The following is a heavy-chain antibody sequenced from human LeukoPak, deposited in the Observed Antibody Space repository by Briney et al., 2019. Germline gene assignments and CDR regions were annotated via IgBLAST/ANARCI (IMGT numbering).Heavy chain of an antibody. CDR2: IYYSGTT. CDR1: GGSISSSNYY. Sequence: PSEALSLTCTVSGGSISSSNYYWGWIRQPPRKGLEWIGYIYYSGTTYYNPSLKSRVTMSVDTSKNQFSLKLSSVTAADTAVYYCASRDTTSYWYFDLWGRGTLVTVSS. V-gene: IGHV4-39*01. D-gene: IGHD4-17*01. J-gene: IGHJ2*01. CDR3: ASRDTTSYWYFDL.